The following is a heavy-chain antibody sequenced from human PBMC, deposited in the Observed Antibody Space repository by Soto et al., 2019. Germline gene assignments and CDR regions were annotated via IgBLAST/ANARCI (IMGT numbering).Heavy chain of an antibody. V-gene: IGHV1-69*12. CDR3: ARALGLRYFDWSSWFDP. CDR2: IIPIFGTA. Sequence: QVQLVQSGAEVKKPGSSVKVSCKASGGTFSSYAISWVRQAPGQGLEWMGGIIPIFGTANYAQKFQGRVTITADESTSTAYMELSSLRSEDTAVYYCARALGLRYFDWSSWFDPWGQGTLVTVSS. J-gene: IGHJ5*02. D-gene: IGHD3-9*01. CDR1: GGTFSSYA.